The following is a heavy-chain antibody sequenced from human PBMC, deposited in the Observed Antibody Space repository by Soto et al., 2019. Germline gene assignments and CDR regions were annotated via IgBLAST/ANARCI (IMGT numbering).Heavy chain of an antibody. V-gene: IGHV3-23*01. D-gene: IGHD2-21*02. CDR2: ISGSGGST. J-gene: IGHJ3*02. CDR3: AIDRYSLVTRGAFDS. Sequence: PGGSLRLSCAASGFTFSSYAMSWVRQAPGKGLEWVSAISGSGGSTYYADSVKGRFTISRDNSKNTLYLQMNSLRAEDTAVYYCAIDRYSLVTRGAFDSRAQGTMDTVSS. CDR1: GFTFSSYA.